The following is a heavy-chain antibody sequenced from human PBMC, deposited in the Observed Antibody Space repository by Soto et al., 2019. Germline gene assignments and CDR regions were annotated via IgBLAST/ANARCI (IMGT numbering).Heavy chain of an antibody. J-gene: IGHJ6*02. CDR1: GYSFTSYW. Sequence: GESLKISCKGSGYSFTSYWIGWVRQMPGKGLECMGIIYPGDSDTRYSPSFQGQVTISADKSISTAYLQWSSLKASDTAMYYCAGGGVRGVITRTRDYYGMDVSGQGTTVTVSS. D-gene: IGHD3-10*01. CDR2: IYPGDSDT. CDR3: AGGGVRGVITRTRDYYGMDV. V-gene: IGHV5-51*01.